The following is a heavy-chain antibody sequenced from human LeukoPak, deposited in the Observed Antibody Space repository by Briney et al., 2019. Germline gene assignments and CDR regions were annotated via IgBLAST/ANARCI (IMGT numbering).Heavy chain of an antibody. Sequence: SETLSLTCAVYGGSFSGYYWSWIRQPPGKGLEWSGEINHSGSTNYNPSLKSRVTISVDTSKNQFSLKLSSVTAADTAVYCCARGRIGRLIWDYYYYYMDVWGKGTTVTVSS. D-gene: IGHD3/OR15-3a*01. CDR3: ARGRIGRLIWDYYYYYMDV. CDR1: GGSFSGYY. CDR2: INHSGST. V-gene: IGHV4-34*01. J-gene: IGHJ6*03.